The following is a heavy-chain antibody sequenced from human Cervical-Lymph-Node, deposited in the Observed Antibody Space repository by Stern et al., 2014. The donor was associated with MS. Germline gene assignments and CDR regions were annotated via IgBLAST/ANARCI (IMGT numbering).Heavy chain of an antibody. CDR2: IAYDGSSE. Sequence: VQLVESGGGVVQPGRSLRLSCVASGFTFRHSGMHWVRQAPGKGLEWVALIAYDGSSEYYEDSVKGRFSISRDSSKNTLFLQMNSLRDEDTAVYYCARDQGVGTPTSSYGMDVWGQGTTVTVSS. D-gene: IGHD1-26*01. CDR3: ARDQGVGTPTSSYGMDV. V-gene: IGHV3-30*03. CDR1: GFTFRHSG. J-gene: IGHJ6*02.